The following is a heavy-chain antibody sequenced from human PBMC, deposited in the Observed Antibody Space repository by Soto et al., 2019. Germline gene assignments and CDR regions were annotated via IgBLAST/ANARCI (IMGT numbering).Heavy chain of an antibody. D-gene: IGHD5-12*01. J-gene: IGHJ4*02. CDR3: ARDGRGYSGYDLAY. Sequence: SVKVSCKASGGTFSSYTISWVRQAPGQGLEWMGRIIPILGIANYAQKFQGRVTITADKSTSTAYMELSSLRSEDTAVYYCARDGRGYSGYDLAYWGQGTLVTVSS. CDR2: IIPILGIA. CDR1: GGTFSSYT. V-gene: IGHV1-69*04.